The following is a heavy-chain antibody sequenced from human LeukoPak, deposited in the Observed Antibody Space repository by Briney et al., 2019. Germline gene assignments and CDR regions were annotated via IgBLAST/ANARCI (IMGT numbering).Heavy chain of an antibody. CDR1: GGSISRYY. CDR2: IYYSGST. D-gene: IGHD4-17*01. V-gene: IGHV4-59*01. CDR3: ARVQIYGDDAFDI. Sequence: SETLSLTCTVSGGSISRYYRSWIRQPPGKGLEWIGYIYYSGSTNYNPSLKSRVTISVDTSKNQFSLKLSSVTAADTAVYYCARVQIYGDDAFDIWGQGTMVTVSS. J-gene: IGHJ3*02.